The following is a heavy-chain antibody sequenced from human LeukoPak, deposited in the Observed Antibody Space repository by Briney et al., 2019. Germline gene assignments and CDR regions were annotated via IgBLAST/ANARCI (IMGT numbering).Heavy chain of an antibody. CDR2: IYYSGST. CDR3: ARRIVVAGLFDY. J-gene: IGHJ4*02. Sequence: SETLSLTCAVYGGSFSGYYWTWIRQHPGKGLEWIGYIYYSGSTYYNPSLKSRVTISRDTSKNQFSLKLSSVTAADTAVYYCARRIVVAGLFDYWGQGTLVTVSS. V-gene: IGHV4-34*09. CDR1: GGSFSGYY. D-gene: IGHD6-19*01.